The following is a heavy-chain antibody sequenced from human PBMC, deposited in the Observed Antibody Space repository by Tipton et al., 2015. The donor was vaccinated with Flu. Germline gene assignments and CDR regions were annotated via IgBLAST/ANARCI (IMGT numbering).Heavy chain of an antibody. CDR3: ARHVGRGMTTFGGVIALYPHYDAFDI. CDR2: IYYSGST. D-gene: IGHD3-16*02. Sequence: LRLSCTVSGGSISSYYWSWIRQPPGKGLEWIGYIYYSGSTNYNPSLKSRVTISVDTSKNQFSLKLSSVTAADTAVYYCARHVGRGMTTFGGVIALYPHYDAFDIWGQGTMVTVSS. V-gene: IGHV4-59*08. CDR1: GGSISSYY. J-gene: IGHJ3*02.